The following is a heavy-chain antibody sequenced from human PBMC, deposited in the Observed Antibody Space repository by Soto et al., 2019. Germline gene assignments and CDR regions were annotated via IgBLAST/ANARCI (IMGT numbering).Heavy chain of an antibody. CDR3: AKDLQAYGDYNYYYYGMDV. CDR2: ISYDGHNK. J-gene: IGHJ6*02. D-gene: IGHD4-17*01. V-gene: IGHV3-30*18. CDR1: GFTFTTFG. Sequence: VQLVASGGGVVQPGGSLRLSCTASGFTFTTFGIHWVRQAPGKGLEWVALISYDGHNKYYSDSVKGRFTISRDNYKKTLSLQMHSLRAEDTAVYYCAKDLQAYGDYNYYYYGMDVWGQGTTVSVSS.